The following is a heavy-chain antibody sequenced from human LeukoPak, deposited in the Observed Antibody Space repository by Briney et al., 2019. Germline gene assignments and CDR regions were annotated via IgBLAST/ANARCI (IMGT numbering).Heavy chain of an antibody. CDR3: ARVPHDYGDYGHFDI. Sequence: ASVKVSCKASGYTFSTYGISWVRQAPGQGLEWMGGIIPIFGTANYAQKFQGRVTITADESTSTAYMELSSLRSEDTAVYYCARVPHDYGDYGHFDIWGQGTMVTVSS. J-gene: IGHJ3*02. CDR1: GYTFSTYG. V-gene: IGHV1-69*13. D-gene: IGHD4-17*01. CDR2: IIPIFGTA.